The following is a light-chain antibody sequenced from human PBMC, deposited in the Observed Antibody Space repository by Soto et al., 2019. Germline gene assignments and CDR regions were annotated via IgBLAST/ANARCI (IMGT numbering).Light chain of an antibody. J-gene: IGLJ2*01. V-gene: IGLV2-8*01. CDR1: SSDVGGYNY. CDR3: SSYAGSNNVV. Sequence: QSALTQPPSASGSPGQSVTISCTGTSSDVGGYNYVSWYQQHPGKAPKLMIYEVSKRPSGVPDRFSGSKSGNTASLTVSGGQAEDEADDYCSSYAGSNNVVFGGGTKVTVL. CDR2: EVS.